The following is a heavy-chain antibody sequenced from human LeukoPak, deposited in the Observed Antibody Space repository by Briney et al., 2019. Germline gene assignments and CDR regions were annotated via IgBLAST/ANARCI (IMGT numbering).Heavy chain of an antibody. J-gene: IGHJ4*02. CDR1: GYTFTSYG. V-gene: IGHV1-18*01. CDR2: ISAYNGNT. Sequence: ASVKDSCKASGYTFTSYGISWVRQAPGQGLEWMGWISAYNGNTNYAQKLQGRVTMTTDTSTMELRSLRSDDTAVYYCARDFTMIVVVPHYWGQGTLVTVSS. CDR3: ARDFTMIVVVPHY. D-gene: IGHD3-22*01.